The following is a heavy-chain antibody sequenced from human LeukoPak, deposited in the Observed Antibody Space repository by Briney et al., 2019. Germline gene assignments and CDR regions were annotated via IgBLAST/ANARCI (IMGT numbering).Heavy chain of an antibody. J-gene: IGHJ4*02. CDR3: TRYYYGSNGYYYLFDY. CDR1: GFTFSGSA. V-gene: IGHV3-73*01. Sequence: PGGSLRLSCAASGFTFSGSAMHWVRQASGKGLEWVGRIRSKANNYATAYAASVKGRFTISRNDSQNTAYLQMNSLKTEDTAVYYCTRYYYGSNGYYYLFDYWGQGTLVTVSS. D-gene: IGHD3-22*01. CDR2: IRSKANNYAT.